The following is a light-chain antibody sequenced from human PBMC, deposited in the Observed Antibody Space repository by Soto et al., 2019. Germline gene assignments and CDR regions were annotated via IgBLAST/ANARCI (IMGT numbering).Light chain of an antibody. J-gene: IGLJ1*01. CDR3: SSYAGSNWYV. V-gene: IGLV2-8*01. CDR1: NSDVGGYNY. Sequence: QSALTQPPSASGSPGQSVTISCTGTNSDVGGYNYVSWYQQYPGKAPKLIIYEVNERPSGVPDRFSGSKSGNTASLTVSGLQTADEADYYCSSYAGSNWYVFGTGTKLTV. CDR2: EVN.